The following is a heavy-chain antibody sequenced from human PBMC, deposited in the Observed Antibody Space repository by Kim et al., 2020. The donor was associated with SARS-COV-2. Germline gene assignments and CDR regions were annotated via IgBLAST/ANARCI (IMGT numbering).Heavy chain of an antibody. CDR2: IYWDDDK. D-gene: IGHD3-10*01. J-gene: IGHJ4*02. CDR1: GFSLSTSGVG. V-gene: IGHV2-5*02. CDR3: AHRNMRASGSYFTSSFDY. Sequence: SGPTLVNPTQTLTLTCTFSGFSLSTSGVGVGWIRQPPGKALEWLALIYWDDDKRYSPPLKSRLTITKDTSKNQVVLTMTNMDPVDTATYYCAHRNMRASGSYFTSSFDYWGQGTLVTVSS.